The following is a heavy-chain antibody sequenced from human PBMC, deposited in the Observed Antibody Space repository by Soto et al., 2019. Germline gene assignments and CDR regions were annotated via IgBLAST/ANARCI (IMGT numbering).Heavy chain of an antibody. J-gene: IGHJ3*02. V-gene: IGHV4-34*01. D-gene: IGHD7-27*01. CDR3: ARAYGTGDQGAFDI. CDR2: INHGGRT. CDR1: GGSFSGYY. Sequence: SETLSLTCAVYGGSFSGYYWSWIRQPPGKGLEWIGEINHGGRTNYNPSLKSRVTISVDTSKNQFSLKLSSVTAADTAVYYCARAYGTGDQGAFDIWGQGTMVTVSS.